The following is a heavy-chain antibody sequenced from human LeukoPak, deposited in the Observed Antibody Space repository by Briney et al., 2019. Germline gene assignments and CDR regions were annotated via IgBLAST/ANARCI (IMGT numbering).Heavy chain of an antibody. Sequence: PGGSLRLSCAASGFAVTTNYMTWVRQAPGKGPEWVSGIHGDGRTYYADSVKGRFTISRDRSKNTLYLQMNSLRAEDTAVYYCATTGGYWTGIYDRWGQGTLVNVSS. CDR3: ATTGGYWTGIYDR. CDR1: GFAVTTNY. CDR2: IHGDGRT. V-gene: IGHV3-53*01. D-gene: IGHD1-1*01. J-gene: IGHJ5*02.